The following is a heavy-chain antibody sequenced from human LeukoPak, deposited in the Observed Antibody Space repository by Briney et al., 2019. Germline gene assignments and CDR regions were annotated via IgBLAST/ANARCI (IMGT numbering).Heavy chain of an antibody. D-gene: IGHD6-19*01. CDR1: GGSFSGYY. Sequence: SETLSLTCAVYGGSFSGYYWSWIRQPPGKGLEWIGEINHSGSTNYNPSLKSRVAISVDTSKNKFSLKLSSVTAADTAVYYCTRAQRTRYSSGWYVYWGQGTVVTVSS. J-gene: IGHJ4*02. CDR2: INHSGST. V-gene: IGHV4-34*01. CDR3: TRAQRTRYSSGWYVY.